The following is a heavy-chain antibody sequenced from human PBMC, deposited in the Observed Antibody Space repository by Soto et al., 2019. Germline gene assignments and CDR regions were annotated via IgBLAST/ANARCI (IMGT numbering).Heavy chain of an antibody. CDR2: IYYIGDT. J-gene: IGHJ4*02. Sequence: QVQLQESGPGLVKPSQTLSLTCTVSGGSISTAYYYWSWISQHPGKGLEWIGYIYYIGDTNYNPSLKSRVSMSVDTSKNQFSLRLNSVTAADTAVYSCASLTKDLDSWGPGTLVTVSS. V-gene: IGHV4-31*03. CDR1: GGSISTAYYY. CDR3: ASLTKDLDS. D-gene: IGHD3-9*01.